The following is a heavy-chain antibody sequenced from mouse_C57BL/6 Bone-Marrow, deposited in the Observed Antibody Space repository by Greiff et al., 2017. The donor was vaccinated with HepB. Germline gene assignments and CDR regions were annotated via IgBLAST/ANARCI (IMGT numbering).Heavy chain of an antibody. J-gene: IGHJ1*03. D-gene: IGHD1-1*01. V-gene: IGHV1-55*01. Sequence: QVQLQQPGAELVKPGASVKMSCKASGYTFTSYWITWVKQRPGQGLEWIGDIYPGSGSTNYNEKFKSKATLTVDTSSSTAYMDLSSLTSEDSAVYYCARALDYYGRSYDWYFDVWGTGTTVTVSS. CDR3: ARALDYYGRSYDWYFDV. CDR1: GYTFTSYW. CDR2: IYPGSGST.